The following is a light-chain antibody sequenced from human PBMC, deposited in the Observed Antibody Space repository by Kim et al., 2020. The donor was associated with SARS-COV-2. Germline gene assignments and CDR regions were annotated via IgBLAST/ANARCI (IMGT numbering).Light chain of an antibody. J-gene: IGKJ4*01. CDR2: DAS. V-gene: IGKV3-11*01. Sequence: PGERATLSCRASQSVSSYLAWYQQKPGQAPRLLIYDASNRATGIPARFSGSGSGTDFTLTISSLEPEDFAVYYCQQRSNWPTFGGGTKVEIK. CDR1: QSVSSY. CDR3: QQRSNWPT.